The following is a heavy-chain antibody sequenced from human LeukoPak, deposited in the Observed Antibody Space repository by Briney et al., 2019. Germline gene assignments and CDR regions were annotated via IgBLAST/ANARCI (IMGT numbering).Heavy chain of an antibody. V-gene: IGHV4-59*01. CDR3: ARSGPIVVVRDAFDI. J-gene: IGHJ3*02. CDR1: GGSFSGYY. CDR2: IYYSGST. Sequence: PSETLSLTCAVYGGSFSGYYWSWIRQPPGKGLEWIGYIYYSGSTNYNPSLKSRVTISVDTSKNQFSLKLSSVTAADTAVYYCARSGPIVVVRDAFDIWGQGTMVTVSS. D-gene: IGHD3-22*01.